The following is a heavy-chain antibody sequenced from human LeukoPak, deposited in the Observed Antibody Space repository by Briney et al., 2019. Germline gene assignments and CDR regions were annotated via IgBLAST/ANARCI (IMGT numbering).Heavy chain of an antibody. D-gene: IGHD6-19*01. CDR2: VYSSGSS. Sequence: PSETLSLTCTVSGGSMSSYYWSWIRQPAGKGLEWIGRVYSSGSSNYNPSLESRVTMSVDTSKNQFSLKLSSVTAADTAVYYCARVLGSGWFLDRWGQGTLVTVSS. CDR1: GGSMSSYY. CDR3: ARVLGSGWFLDR. V-gene: IGHV4-4*07. J-gene: IGHJ5*02.